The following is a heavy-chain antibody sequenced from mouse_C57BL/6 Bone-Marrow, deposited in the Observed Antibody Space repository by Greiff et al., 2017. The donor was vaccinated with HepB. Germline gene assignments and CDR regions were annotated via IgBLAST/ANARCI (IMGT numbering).Heavy chain of an antibody. V-gene: IGHV2-9-1*01. J-gene: IGHJ4*01. CDR1: GFSLTSYA. CDR2: IWTGGGT. D-gene: IGHD1-1*01. Sequence: VKLQESGPGLVAPSQSLSITCTVSGFSLTSYAISWVRQPPGKGLEWLGVIWTGGGTNYNSALKSRLSISKDNSKSQVFLKMNSLQTDDTARYYCARKRGIPTNYAMDYWGQGTSVTVSS. CDR3: ARKRGIPTNYAMDY.